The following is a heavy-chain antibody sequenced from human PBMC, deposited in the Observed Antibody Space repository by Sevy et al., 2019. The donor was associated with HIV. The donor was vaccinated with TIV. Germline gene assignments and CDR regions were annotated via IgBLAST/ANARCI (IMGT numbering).Heavy chain of an antibody. CDR1: GGSISSSNW. V-gene: IGHV4-4*02. Sequence: SETLSLTCAVSGGSISSSNWWSWVRQPPGKGLEWIGEIYHSGSTNYNPSLKSRVTISVDKSKNQFSLKLSSVTAADKAVYYCARANGYYDSSGYYQNYFDYRGQGTLVTVSS. CDR2: IYHSGST. J-gene: IGHJ4*02. D-gene: IGHD3-22*01. CDR3: ARANGYYDSSGYYQNYFDY.